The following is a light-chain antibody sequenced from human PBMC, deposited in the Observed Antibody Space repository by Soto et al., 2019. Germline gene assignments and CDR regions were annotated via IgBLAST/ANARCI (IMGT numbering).Light chain of an antibody. CDR1: QSVSSN. CDR3: QQRSNWPPIT. J-gene: IGKJ5*01. Sequence: EIVMTQSPATLSVSPGERATLSCRASQSVSSNLAWYQQKPGQAPRVLIYAASTRATGIPDRFSGSGSGTDFTLTISSLEPEDFAVYYCQQRSNWPPITFGQGTRLEIK. V-gene: IGKV3-11*01. CDR2: AAS.